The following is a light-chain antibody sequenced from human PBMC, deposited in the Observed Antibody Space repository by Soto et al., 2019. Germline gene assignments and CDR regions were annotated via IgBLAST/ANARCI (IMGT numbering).Light chain of an antibody. J-gene: IGKJ1*01. CDR3: QQYNSYPWT. CDR2: DAS. CDR1: QSISSW. V-gene: IGKV1-5*01. Sequence: DIQMTQSPSTLSASVGDRVTITCRAGQSISSWLAWYQQKPGKAPKLLIYDASSLESGVPSRFSGSGSGTEFTLTISSPQPDDFATYYCQQYNSYPWTFGQGTKVEIK.